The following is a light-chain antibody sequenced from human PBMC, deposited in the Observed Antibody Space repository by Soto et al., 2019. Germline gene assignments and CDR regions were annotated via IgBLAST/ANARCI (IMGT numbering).Light chain of an antibody. CDR2: YDD. Sequence: QSVLTQPPSVSEAPRQRVTISCSGSSSNIGDNAVSWYQQLPGKAPKLLIYYDDLLPSGVSDRFSGSKSGPSASLAISGLQSEDEADYYCAAWDDSLNGWVFVGGTKVTVL. J-gene: IGLJ3*02. CDR3: AAWDDSLNGWV. V-gene: IGLV1-36*01. CDR1: SSNIGDNA.